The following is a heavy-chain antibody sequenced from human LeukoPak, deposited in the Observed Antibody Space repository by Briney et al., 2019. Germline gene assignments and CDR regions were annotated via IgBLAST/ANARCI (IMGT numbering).Heavy chain of an antibody. CDR2: ISLSGLT. Sequence: SETLSLTCGVSGGSISSTNWYSWVRQPPGQGLQWIGEISLSGLTNYNPSLKSRVTMSLDKSKNLLSLTLTSVAAADTAVYYCSRESGAFSPFGYWGQGTLVTVTS. V-gene: IGHV4-4*02. CDR1: GGSISSTNW. CDR3: SRESGAFSPFGY. D-gene: IGHD1-26*01. J-gene: IGHJ4*02.